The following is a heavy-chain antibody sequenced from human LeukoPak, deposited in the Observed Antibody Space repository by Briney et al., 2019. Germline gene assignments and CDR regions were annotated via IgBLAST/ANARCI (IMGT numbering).Heavy chain of an antibody. D-gene: IGHD6-19*01. J-gene: IGHJ4*02. V-gene: IGHV3-15*01. CDR3: TTNRRAVAGTSNFDY. Sequence: GGYLRLSCAASGFTFSNAWMSWVRQAPGKGLEWVGRIKSKTDGGSTDYAAPVKGKFIISRDDSKNTLYLQMNSLKTEDTAVYYCTTNRRAVAGTSNFDYWGQGTLVTVSS. CDR2: IKSKTDGGST. CDR1: GFTFSNAW.